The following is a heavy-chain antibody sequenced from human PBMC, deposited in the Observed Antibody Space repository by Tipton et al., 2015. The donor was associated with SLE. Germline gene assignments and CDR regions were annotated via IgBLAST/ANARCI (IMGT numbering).Heavy chain of an antibody. J-gene: IGHJ4*02. CDR1: GGSISSSSYY. V-gene: IGHV4-39*01. CDR2: IYYSGST. CDR3: ARHRRRGGGEQQLAYFDY. Sequence: TLSLTCTVSGGSISSSSYYWGWIRQPPGKGLEWVGSIYYSGSTYYNPSLKSRVTISVDTSKNQFSLKLSSVTAADTAVYYCARHRRRGGGEQQLAYFDYWGQGTLVTVSS. D-gene: IGHD6-13*01.